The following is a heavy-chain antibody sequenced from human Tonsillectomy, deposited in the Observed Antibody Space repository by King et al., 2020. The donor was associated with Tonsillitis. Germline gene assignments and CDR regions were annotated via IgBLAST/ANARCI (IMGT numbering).Heavy chain of an antibody. D-gene: IGHD3-3*01. CDR2: IYYSGST. CDR3: AGTITIFGVVIEYYFDY. CDR1: GGSISSYY. Sequence: QLQESGPGLVKPSETLSLTCTVSGGSISSYYWSWIRQPPGKGLEWIGYIYYSGSTNYNPSLKSRVTISVDTSQNQFSLKLSSVTVADTAVYYCAGTITIFGVVIEYYFDYWGQGTLVTVSS. V-gene: IGHV4-59*08. J-gene: IGHJ4*02.